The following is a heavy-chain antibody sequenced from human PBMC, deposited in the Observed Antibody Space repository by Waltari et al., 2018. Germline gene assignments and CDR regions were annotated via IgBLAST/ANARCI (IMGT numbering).Heavy chain of an antibody. V-gene: IGHV4-39*07. J-gene: IGHJ4*02. D-gene: IGHD6-6*01. CDR1: GGSISSSSYY. Sequence: QLQLQESGPGLVKPSAPLSLTCTVSGGSISSSSYYWGWIRQPPGKGLEWIGSIYYSGSTYYNPSLKSRVTISVDTSKNQFSLKLSSVTAADTAVYYCARGGSSSGLDYWGQGTLVTVSS. CDR3: ARGGSSSGLDY. CDR2: IYYSGST.